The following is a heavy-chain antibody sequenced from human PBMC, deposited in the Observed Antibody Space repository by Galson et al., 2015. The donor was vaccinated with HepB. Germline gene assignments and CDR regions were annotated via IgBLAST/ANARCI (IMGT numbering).Heavy chain of an antibody. V-gene: IGHV1-24*01. CDR3: ATERLLPSESYLYWLKSGFDY. CDR2: FDPEDGET. CDR1: GYTLTKLS. Sequence: SVKVSCKVSGYTLTKLSMHWVRQAPGKGLEWMGGFDPEDGETIYAQKFQGRVTMTEDTSTDTAYMELSSLRSEDTAVYYCATERLLPSESYLYWLKSGFDYWGQGTLVTVSS. D-gene: IGHD1-26*01. J-gene: IGHJ4*02.